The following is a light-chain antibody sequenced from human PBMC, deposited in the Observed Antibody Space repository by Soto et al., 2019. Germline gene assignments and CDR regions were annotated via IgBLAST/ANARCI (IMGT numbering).Light chain of an antibody. Sequence: ETVLTQSPVTLYVSPGERATLSCRASQSVSSYLAWYQQKPGQAPRLLIYDASNRATGIPARFSGSGSGTDFTLTISSLEPEDFAVYYCQQRSKWPRALTFGGGTKVDIK. CDR2: DAS. V-gene: IGKV3-11*01. J-gene: IGKJ4*01. CDR1: QSVSSY. CDR3: QQRSKWPRALT.